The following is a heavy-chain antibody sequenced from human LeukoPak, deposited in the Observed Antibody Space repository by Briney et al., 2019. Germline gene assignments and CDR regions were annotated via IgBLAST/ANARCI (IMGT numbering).Heavy chain of an antibody. CDR1: GDSIGGGGYY. CDR3: ARDKATTIRGVVTQDTFDI. Sequence: SETLSLTCTVSGDSIGGGGYYWSWIRQHPGKGLEWIGHIYNSGSTCYNPSLASRVTISPDTSKNQFSLNLRSVTAADTAVYYCARDKATTIRGVVTQDTFDIWGQGTMVTVSS. CDR2: IYNSGST. D-gene: IGHD3-10*01. J-gene: IGHJ3*02. V-gene: IGHV4-31*03.